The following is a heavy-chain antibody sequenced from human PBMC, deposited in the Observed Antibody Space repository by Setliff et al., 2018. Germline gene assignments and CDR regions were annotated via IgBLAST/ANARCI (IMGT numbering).Heavy chain of an antibody. CDR2: ISAYSGNT. J-gene: IGHJ4*02. CDR1: GYTFSHSG. CDR3: SRLVRYCTTTTCQRASGAEF. V-gene: IGHV1-18*01. Sequence: ASVKVSCKASGYTFSHSGITWVRQAPGQGPEWMGWISAYSGNTNYAQKLQGRVSMTTDTSTSTAYMELRSLTSDDTAVYYCSRLVRYCTTTTCQRASGAEFWGQGTLVTVSS. D-gene: IGHD2-8*01.